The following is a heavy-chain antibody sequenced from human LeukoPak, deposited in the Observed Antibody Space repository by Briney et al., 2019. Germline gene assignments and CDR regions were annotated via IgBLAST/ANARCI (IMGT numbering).Heavy chain of an antibody. V-gene: IGHV3-30*03. CDR1: GFTFSSYG. Sequence: GRSLRLSCAASGFTFSSYGMHWVRQAPGKGLDWVAVISSDGNRKYYADSVKGRFTISRDNSQNTLYLQMNSLISEDTAVYFCVRDPAFGELLSCYDYWGQGTLVTVSS. CDR2: ISSDGNRK. J-gene: IGHJ4*02. CDR3: VRDPAFGELLSCYDY. D-gene: IGHD3-10*01.